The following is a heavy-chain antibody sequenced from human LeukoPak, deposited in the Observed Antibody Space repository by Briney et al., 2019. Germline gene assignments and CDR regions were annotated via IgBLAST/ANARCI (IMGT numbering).Heavy chain of an antibody. CDR2: FDPEDGET. V-gene: IGHV1-24*01. J-gene: IGHJ3*02. Sequence: GASVKVSCKVSGYTLTELSMHWVRQAPGKGLEWMGGFDPEDGETIYAQKFQGRVTMTEDTSTDTAYMELSSLRSDDTAVYYCASAAMAGTKAFDIWGQGTMVTVSS. D-gene: IGHD6-19*01. CDR1: GYTLTELS. CDR3: ASAAMAGTKAFDI.